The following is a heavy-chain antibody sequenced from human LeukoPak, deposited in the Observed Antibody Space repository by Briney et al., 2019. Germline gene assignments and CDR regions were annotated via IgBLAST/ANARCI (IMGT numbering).Heavy chain of an antibody. D-gene: IGHD3-22*01. V-gene: IGHV5-51*01. CDR1: GYSFTDYW. J-gene: IGHJ4*02. CDR3: ARQHYYDNSGFDY. Sequence: HGESLKISCQGSGYSFTDYWIAWVRRKPGKGLEWMGVIYPADSDTRYNPSFQGQVTVSADKSISAAYLHWSSLQASDSGVYYCARQHYYDNSGFDYWGQGTQVTVSS. CDR2: IYPADSDT.